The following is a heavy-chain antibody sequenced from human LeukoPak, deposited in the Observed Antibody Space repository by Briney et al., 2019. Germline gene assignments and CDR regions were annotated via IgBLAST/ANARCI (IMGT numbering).Heavy chain of an antibody. CDR2: INHSGST. J-gene: IGHJ5*02. Sequence: SETLSLTCAVYGGSFSGYYWSWIRQPPGKGLEWIGEINHSGSTNYNPSFKSRVTISVDTSKNQFSLKLSSVTAADTAVYYCVRGPYGSGISNWFDPWGQGTLVIVSS. CDR1: GGSFSGYY. V-gene: IGHV4-34*01. CDR3: VRGPYGSGISNWFDP. D-gene: IGHD3-10*01.